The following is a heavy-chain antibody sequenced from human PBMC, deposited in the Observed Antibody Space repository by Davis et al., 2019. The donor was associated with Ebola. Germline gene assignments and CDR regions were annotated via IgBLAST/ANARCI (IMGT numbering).Heavy chain of an antibody. CDR1: GYTFTGYY. V-gene: IGHV1-2*04. D-gene: IGHD6-13*01. CDR3: ATTPRDSSWYYFDY. Sequence: AASVTVSCQASGYTFTGYYMHWVRQAPGQGPEWMGWINPNSGGTNYAQKFQGWVTVTRDTSISTAYMELSRLRSDDTAVYYCATTPRDSSWYYFDYWGQGTLVTVSS. J-gene: IGHJ4*02. CDR2: INPNSGGT.